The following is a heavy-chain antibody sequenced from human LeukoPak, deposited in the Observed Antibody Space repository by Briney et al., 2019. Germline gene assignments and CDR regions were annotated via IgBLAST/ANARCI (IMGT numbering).Heavy chain of an antibody. D-gene: IGHD2-2*01. CDR3: VRNPSSTRMLFDY. J-gene: IGHJ4*02. CDR1: GLTFSNYA. CDR2: ISGISSNI. V-gene: IGHV3-48*04. Sequence: GGSLRLSCAASGLTFSNYAMSWVRQAPGKRLEWVSYISGISSNIQYADSVKGRFTIPRDNAKNSLYLQMNSLRAEDTAIYYCVRNPSSTRMLFDYWGQGTLVTVSS.